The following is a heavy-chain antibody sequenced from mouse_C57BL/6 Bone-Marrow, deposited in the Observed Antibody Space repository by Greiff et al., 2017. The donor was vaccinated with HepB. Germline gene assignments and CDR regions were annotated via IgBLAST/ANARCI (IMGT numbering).Heavy chain of an antibody. Sequence: LPQSVSVLVRPGSSVPLSCKASGYPFPDYEMHWVKQTPVHGLEWIGALDPETGGTAYNQKFKGKAILTADKSSSTAYMELRRLTSEDSAVYYCTRGSTLPYAMDYWGQGTSVTVSS. CDR1: GYPFPDYE. J-gene: IGHJ4*01. CDR3: TRGSTLPYAMDY. D-gene: IGHD2-1*01. V-gene: IGHV1-15*01. CDR2: LDPETGGT.